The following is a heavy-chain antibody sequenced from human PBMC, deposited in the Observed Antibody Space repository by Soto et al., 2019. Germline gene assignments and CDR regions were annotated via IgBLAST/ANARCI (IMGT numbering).Heavy chain of an antibody. Sequence: EVQLVESGGGLVKPGGSLRLSCAASGFTFSSYSMNWVRQAPGKGLEWVSSISSSSSYIYYADSVKGRFTISRDNAKNSLYLPMNSLRAEDTVVYDCARDDGGSGWSNDYWGQGTLVTVSS. D-gene: IGHD6-19*01. CDR1: GFTFSSYS. V-gene: IGHV3-21*01. CDR2: ISSSSSYI. CDR3: ARDDGGSGWSNDY. J-gene: IGHJ4*02.